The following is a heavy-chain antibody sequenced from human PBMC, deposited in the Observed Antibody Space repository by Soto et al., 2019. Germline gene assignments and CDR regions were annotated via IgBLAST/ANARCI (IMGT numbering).Heavy chain of an antibody. D-gene: IGHD3-3*01. J-gene: IGHJ4*02. CDR1: VDIVSSNSAA. CDR2: TYYRSKWYN. V-gene: IGHV6-1*01. Sequence: SQTLSLTCAISVDIVSSNSAAWNCIRQSPSRGLEWLGRTYYRSKWYNDYAVSVKSRITINPDTSKNQFSLQLNSVTPEDTAVYYCARTHYDFWSGYRPYFDYWGQGTLVTVSS. CDR3: ARTHYDFWSGYRPYFDY.